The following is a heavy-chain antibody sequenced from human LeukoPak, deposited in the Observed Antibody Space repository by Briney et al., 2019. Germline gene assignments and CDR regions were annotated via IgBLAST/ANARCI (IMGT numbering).Heavy chain of an antibody. CDR2: IYYSGST. V-gene: IGHV4-59*01. Sequence: PSETLSLTCAVYGGSFSGYYWSWIRQPPGKGLEWIGYIYYSGSTNYNPSLKSRVTISVDTSKNQFSLKLSSVTAADTAVYYCAGSSGYYYFDYWGQGTLVTVSS. CDR3: AGSSGYYYFDY. D-gene: IGHD3-22*01. J-gene: IGHJ4*02. CDR1: GGSFSGYY.